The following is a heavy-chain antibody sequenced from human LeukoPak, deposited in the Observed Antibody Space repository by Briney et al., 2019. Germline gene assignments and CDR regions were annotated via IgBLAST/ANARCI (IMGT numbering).Heavy chain of an antibody. D-gene: IGHD1-1*01. CDR3: ARNHDPSGAFDI. J-gene: IGHJ3*02. V-gene: IGHV4-59*01. CDR2: IYYSGST. Sequence: SETLSLTCTVSGGSISSYYWSWIRQPPGKGLEWIGYIYYSGSTNYNPSLKSRVTISVDTSKNQFSLKLSSVTAADTAVYYCARNHDPSGAFDIWGQGTMVTVSS. CDR1: GGSISSYY.